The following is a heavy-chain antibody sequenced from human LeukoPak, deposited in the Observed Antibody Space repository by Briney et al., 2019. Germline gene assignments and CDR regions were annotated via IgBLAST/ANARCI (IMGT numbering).Heavy chain of an antibody. CDR3: AKFFHPRGYYFDY. D-gene: IGHD3-10*01. J-gene: IGHJ4*02. Sequence: GGSLRLSCAASGFTSSSYAMSWVRQAPGKGLEWVSAISGSGGSTYYADSVKGRFTISRDNSKNTLYLQMNSLRAEDTAVYYCAKFFHPRGYYFDYWGQGTLVTVSS. CDR1: GFTSSSYA. V-gene: IGHV3-23*01. CDR2: ISGSGGST.